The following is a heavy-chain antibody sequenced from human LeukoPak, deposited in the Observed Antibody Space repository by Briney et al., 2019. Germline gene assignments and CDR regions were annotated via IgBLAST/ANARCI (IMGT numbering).Heavy chain of an antibody. J-gene: IGHJ5*02. CDR1: GGTFSSYA. D-gene: IGHD2-2*01. CDR3: ARAGVEYQHNWFDP. V-gene: IGHV1-69*06. CDR2: IIPIFGTA. Sequence: SVKVSCKAPGGTFSSYAISWVRQAPGQGLEWMGGIIPIFGTANYAQKFQGRVTITADKSTSTAYMELSSLRSEDTAVYYCARAGVEYQHNWFDPWGQGTLVTVSS.